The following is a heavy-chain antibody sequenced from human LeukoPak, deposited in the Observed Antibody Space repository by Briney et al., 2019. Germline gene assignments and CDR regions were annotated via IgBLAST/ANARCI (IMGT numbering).Heavy chain of an antibody. V-gene: IGHV4-4*07. Sequence: PSETLSLTCTVSGGSISSYYWSWIRQPAGKGLEWIGRIYTSGSTNYNPSLKSRVTMSVDTSKNQFSLKLSSVTAADTAVYYCARGYGSYSAPYNWFDPWGQGTLVTVSS. CDR1: GGSISSYY. CDR3: ARGYGSYSAPYNWFDP. D-gene: IGHD1-26*01. J-gene: IGHJ5*02. CDR2: IYTSGST.